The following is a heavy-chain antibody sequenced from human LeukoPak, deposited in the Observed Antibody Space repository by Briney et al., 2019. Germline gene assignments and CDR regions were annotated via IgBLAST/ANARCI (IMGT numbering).Heavy chain of an antibody. Sequence: ASVNVSCKASGYTFTGYYMHWVRQAPGQGLEWMGRINPNSGGTNYAQKFQGRVTMTRDTSISTAYMELSRLRSDDTAVYYCARQYDILTGYYDYWGQGTLVTVSS. CDR2: INPNSGGT. D-gene: IGHD3-9*01. J-gene: IGHJ4*02. V-gene: IGHV1-2*06. CDR3: ARQYDILTGYYDY. CDR1: GYTFTGYY.